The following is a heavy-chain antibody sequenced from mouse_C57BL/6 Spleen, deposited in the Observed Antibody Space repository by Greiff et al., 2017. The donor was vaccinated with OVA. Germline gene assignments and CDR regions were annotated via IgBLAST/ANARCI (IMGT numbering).Heavy chain of an antibody. CDR1: GYTFTSYW. V-gene: IGHV1-55*01. CDR2: IYPGSGST. J-gene: IGHJ4*01. D-gene: IGHD1-1*01. CDR3: ARTITTDDYYAMDY. Sequence: QVQLKQPGDELVKPGASVKMSCKASGYTFTSYWITWVKQRPGQGLEWIGDIYPGSGSTNYNEKFKSKATLTVDTSSSTAYMQLSSLTSEDSAVYYCARTITTDDYYAMDYWGQGTSVTVSS.